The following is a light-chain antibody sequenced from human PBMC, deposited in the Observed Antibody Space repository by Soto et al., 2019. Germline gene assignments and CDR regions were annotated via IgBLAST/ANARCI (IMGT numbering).Light chain of an antibody. CDR2: EVT. J-gene: IGLJ1*01. CDR3: SSYTTTNTPYV. CDR1: SSDIGAYYF. V-gene: IGLV2-14*01. Sequence: QSVLTQPASVSRSPGQSITISCTGSSSDIGAYYFVSWYQHHPGEAPTLLLYEVTTRPSGVSSRFSGSRSGNTASLTISGLQADDEATSYCSSYTTTNTPYVFGTGTKLTVL.